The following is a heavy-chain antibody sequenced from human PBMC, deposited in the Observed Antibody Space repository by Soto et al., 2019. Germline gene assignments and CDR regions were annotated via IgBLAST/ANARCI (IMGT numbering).Heavy chain of an antibody. CDR2: MNPNSGNT. D-gene: IGHD7-27*01. CDR3: ARSPRNWGFDY. V-gene: IGHV1-8*01. Sequence: QVQLVQSGAEVKKPGASVKVSCKASGYMFTSYDINWVRQATGQGFEWMGWMNPNSGNTGYAQKFQGRVTMTRDTSITPAYMELNSLRSEDTAVYYWARSPRNWGFDYWGQGTLVTVSS. CDR1: GYMFTSYD. J-gene: IGHJ4*02.